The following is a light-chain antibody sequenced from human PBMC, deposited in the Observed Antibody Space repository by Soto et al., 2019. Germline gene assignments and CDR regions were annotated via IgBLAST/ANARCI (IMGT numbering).Light chain of an antibody. CDR1: QNINRY. CDR2: AAS. J-gene: IGKJ2*01. CDR3: QQSYSSPMYT. Sequence: DIQMTQSPSSLSASVGDRVTITCRASQNINRYLNWYQQKPGKAPKLLIYAASTLQSGVPSRFSGSGSGTDFTLTISRLQPEDFATYSCQQSYSSPMYTFGQGTKLEI. V-gene: IGKV1-39*01.